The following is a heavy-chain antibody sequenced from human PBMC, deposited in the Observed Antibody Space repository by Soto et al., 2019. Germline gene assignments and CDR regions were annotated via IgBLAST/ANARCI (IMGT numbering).Heavy chain of an antibody. CDR3: ANPPKWGLPSLDS. D-gene: IGHD1-26*01. J-gene: IGHJ4*02. Sequence: PGGSLRLSCAASGLTFSSYAMSWVRQAPGKGLEWVSSISGSGGITYSADSVKGRFTISRDNSKNTLYLQMNSLRAEDTAVYYCANPPKWGLPSLDSGGKGTWVTVS. CDR1: GLTFSSYA. V-gene: IGHV3-23*01. CDR2: ISGSGGIT.